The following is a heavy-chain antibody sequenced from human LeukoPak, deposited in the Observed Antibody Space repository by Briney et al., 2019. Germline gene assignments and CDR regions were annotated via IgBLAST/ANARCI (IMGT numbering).Heavy chain of an antibody. Sequence: SETLSLTCTVSGGSISSYYWSWIRQPPGKGLEWIGSIYYSGSTNYNPSLKSRVTISVDTSKNQFSLKLSSVTAADPDVYYCARLYYDFWRGYSTGYYYHGMDVWGQGTTVTVSS. D-gene: IGHD3-3*01. J-gene: IGHJ6*02. CDR3: ARLYYDFWRGYSTGYYYHGMDV. CDR1: GGSISSYY. V-gene: IGHV4-59*01. CDR2: IYYSGST.